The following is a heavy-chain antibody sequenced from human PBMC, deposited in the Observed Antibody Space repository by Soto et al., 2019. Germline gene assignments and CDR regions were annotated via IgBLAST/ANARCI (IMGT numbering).Heavy chain of an antibody. V-gene: IGHV3-48*02. J-gene: IGHJ4*02. Sequence: EVQLVESGGGLVQPGGSLRLSCAASGFTFSSYSMNWVRQAPGKGLEWVSSISSSSSTIYYADSVKGRFTICRDNAKNSLYLQMNSLRDDDTAVYYCARRGRNYPFDYWGQGTLFTVSS. CDR1: GFTFSSYS. CDR2: ISSSSSTI. D-gene: IGHD1-7*01. CDR3: ARRGRNYPFDY.